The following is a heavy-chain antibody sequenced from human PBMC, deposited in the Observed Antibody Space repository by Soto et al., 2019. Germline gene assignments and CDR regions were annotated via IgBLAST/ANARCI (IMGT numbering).Heavy chain of an antibody. V-gene: IGHV4-39*01. CDR2: VYYNGNT. CDR1: GGSIRSGSNY. CDR3: VRQTIVRGVLSWFDP. J-gene: IGHJ5*02. D-gene: IGHD3-10*01. Sequence: QLQLQESGPRLVKPSETLSLICSVSGGSIRSGSNYWAWIRQPPGKRLDWIGTVYYNGNTYYNASLTSRVTISADTSKNQFSLKLSSVSAADTAVYYCVRQTIVRGVLSWFDPWGQGTLVTVSS.